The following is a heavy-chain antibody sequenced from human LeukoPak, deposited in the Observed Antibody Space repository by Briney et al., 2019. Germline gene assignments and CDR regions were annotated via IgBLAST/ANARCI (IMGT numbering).Heavy chain of an antibody. J-gene: IGHJ5*02. CDR3: ARDRTGDSGSYYGYWFDP. CDR2: INQDGSEK. V-gene: IGHV3-7*01. D-gene: IGHD1-26*01. CDR1: GFTFSSYW. Sequence: GGSLRLSCAASGFTFSSYWMSWVRQAPGKGLEGVANINQDGSEKYYVDSVKGRFTISRDNAKNSLYLQMNSLRAEDTAVYYCARDRTGDSGSYYGYWFDPWGQGTLVTVSS.